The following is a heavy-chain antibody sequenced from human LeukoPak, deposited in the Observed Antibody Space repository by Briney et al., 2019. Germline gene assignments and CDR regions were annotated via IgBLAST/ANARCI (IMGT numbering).Heavy chain of an antibody. J-gene: IGHJ4*02. V-gene: IGHV3-53*04. Sequence: GGSLRLSCAASGFNVSSNYMSWVRQAPEKGLEWVSVLYGAGSTYYADSVKGRFTISRHDSHNTLFLQMNSLRAEDTAVYYCARGGTPGFSTGRIDFWGQGTLVTVSS. CDR2: LYGAGST. CDR3: ARGGTPGFSTGRIDF. CDR1: GFNVSSNY. D-gene: IGHD6-19*01.